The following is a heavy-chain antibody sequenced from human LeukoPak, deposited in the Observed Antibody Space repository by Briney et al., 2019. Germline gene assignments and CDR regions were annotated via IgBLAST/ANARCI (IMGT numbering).Heavy chain of an antibody. V-gene: IGHV1-46*01. Sequence: GASVKVSCKASGYTFTSYYMHWVRQAPGQGLEWMGIINPSGGSTSYAQKFQGRVTMTRDMSTSTVYMELSSLRSEDTAVYYCARDTSGPGGGYYYYYWGQGTLVTVSS. CDR3: ARDTSGPGGGYYYYY. CDR2: INPSGGST. J-gene: IGHJ4*02. CDR1: GYTFTSYY. D-gene: IGHD3-22*01.